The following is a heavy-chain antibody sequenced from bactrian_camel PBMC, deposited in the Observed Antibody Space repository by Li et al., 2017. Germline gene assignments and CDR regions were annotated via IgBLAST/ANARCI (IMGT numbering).Heavy chain of an antibody. V-gene: IGHV3S6*01. J-gene: IGHJ6*01. D-gene: IGHD3*01. CDR3: AAGTRIIVGDYCDGITA. CDR1: EKTDSDRC. Sequence: HVQLVESGGGSAQAGGSLRLSCAASEKTDSDRCMGWFRQALGKEREGIAGIRRDGDDYYADSVKGRFTISQDNAKNIIYLQMSSLTPDDTAMYYCAAGTRIIVGDYCDGITAWGQGTQVTVS. CDR2: IRRDGDD.